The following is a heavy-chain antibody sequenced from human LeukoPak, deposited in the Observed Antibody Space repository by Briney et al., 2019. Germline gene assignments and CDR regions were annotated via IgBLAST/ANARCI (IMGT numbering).Heavy chain of an antibody. J-gene: IGHJ6*02. CDR2: INPNSGGT. Sequence: ASVKVSCKASGYTFTGYYMHWVRHAPGQGLEWMGWINPNSGGTRYAQKFRGRVTMTRDTSISPAYMELSRLISDGTAVYYCASHVWDYYYYGMDVWGQGTTVTVSS. CDR1: GYTFTGYY. V-gene: IGHV1-2*02. D-gene: IGHD7-27*01. CDR3: ASHVWDYYYYGMDV.